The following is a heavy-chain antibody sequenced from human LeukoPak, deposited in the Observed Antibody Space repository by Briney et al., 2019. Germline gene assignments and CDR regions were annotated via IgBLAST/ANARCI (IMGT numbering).Heavy chain of an antibody. CDR3: AAVEMATITIDY. CDR1: GGSISSSSYY. D-gene: IGHD5-24*01. CDR2: IYYRGST. V-gene: IGHV4-39*01. Sequence: SETLSLTCTVSGGSISSSSYYWGWIRQPPGKGLEWIGSIYYRGSTYYNPSLKSRVTISVDTSKNQFSLKLSSVTAADTAVYYCAAVEMATITIDYWGQGTLVTVSS. J-gene: IGHJ4*02.